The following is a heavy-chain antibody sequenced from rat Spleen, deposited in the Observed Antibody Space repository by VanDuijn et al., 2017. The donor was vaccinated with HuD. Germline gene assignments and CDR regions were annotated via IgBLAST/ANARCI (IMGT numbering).Heavy chain of an antibody. CDR1: GFSLTNYG. CDR2: IRTKPNNYAT. Sequence: VQLKESGPGLVQPSQTLSLTCTVSGFSLTNYGVSWVRQPPGKGLEWVALIRTKPNNYATYYADSVKGRFTISRDDSKNMVYLQMDNLKTEDTAMYYCTADLLRRGAWGQGASVTVSS. D-gene: IGHD1-11*01. V-gene: IGHV10-5*01. J-gene: IGHJ4*01. CDR3: TADLLRRGA.